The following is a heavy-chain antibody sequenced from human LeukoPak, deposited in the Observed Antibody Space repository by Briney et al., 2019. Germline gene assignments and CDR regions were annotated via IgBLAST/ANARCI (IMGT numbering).Heavy chain of an antibody. J-gene: IGHJ4*02. CDR1: GGSISSYY. D-gene: IGHD3-22*01. CDR2: IYSSGST. V-gene: IGHV4-4*09. Sequence: SETLSLTCTVSGGSISSYYWSWLRQPPGQGLEWLGFIYSSGSTTYNPSLKSRVAISVDTSKNQFSLRLSSVTAADTAVYYCARTMYYYDSSGYIFDYWGQGTLVTVSS. CDR3: ARTMYYYDSSGYIFDY.